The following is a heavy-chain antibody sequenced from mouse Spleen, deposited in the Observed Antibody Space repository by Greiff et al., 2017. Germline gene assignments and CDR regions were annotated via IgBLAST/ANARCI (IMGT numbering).Heavy chain of an antibody. CDR3: ARGDYGPAWFAY. CDR2: IYPSDSET. Sequence: QVQLQQPGAELVRPGSSVKLSCKASGYTFTSYWMDWVKQRPGQGLEWIGNIYPSDSETHYNQKFKDKATLTVDKSSSTAYMQLSSLTSEDSAVYYCARGDYGPAWFAYWGQGTLVTVSA. J-gene: IGHJ3*01. V-gene: IGHV1-61*01. D-gene: IGHD1-1*02. CDR1: GYTFTSYW.